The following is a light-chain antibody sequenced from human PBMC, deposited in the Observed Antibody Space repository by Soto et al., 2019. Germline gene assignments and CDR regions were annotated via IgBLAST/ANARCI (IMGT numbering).Light chain of an antibody. CDR1: QGISAY. V-gene: IGKV1-9*01. Sequence: DIHLTQSPSSLSASVGDRVTITCRASQGISAYLAWYQQKPGKAPKLLIYAASNLESGVPSRFSGSASGTHCILTISSLQSEDLATYYCQQYYSYPRTCGQGTKVDI. J-gene: IGKJ1*01. CDR2: AAS. CDR3: QQYYSYPRT.